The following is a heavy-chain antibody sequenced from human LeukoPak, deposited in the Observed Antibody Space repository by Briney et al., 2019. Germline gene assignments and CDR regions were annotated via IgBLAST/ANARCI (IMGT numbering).Heavy chain of an antibody. CDR3: ARDPPVYNYDSSGYA. J-gene: IGHJ5*02. CDR2: MTSSGSII. CDR1: KSTFSGYS. D-gene: IGHD3-22*01. V-gene: IGHV3-48*04. Sequence: PGGSLRLSCAASKSTFSGYSMFWVRQAPGKGLEWVSYMTSSGSIIKYADSVKGRFTISRDNAKNSLYLQMNSLRAEETAVYYCARDPPVYNYDSSGYAWGQGTLVTVSS.